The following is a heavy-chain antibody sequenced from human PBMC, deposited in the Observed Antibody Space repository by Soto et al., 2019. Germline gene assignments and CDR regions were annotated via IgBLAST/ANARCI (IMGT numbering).Heavy chain of an antibody. V-gene: IGHV3-9*01. J-gene: IGHJ2*01. CDR1: GFTFDDYA. Sequence: HPGGSLRLSCTASGFTFDDYAMHWVRQGPGKGLEWVPGISWNSANIFYEDSVKGRFTISRDNAKNSFSLQMNSLRTEDTALYYCARDGPYWYFDLWGRGTLVTVSS. CDR2: ISWNSANI. CDR3: ARDGPYWYFDL.